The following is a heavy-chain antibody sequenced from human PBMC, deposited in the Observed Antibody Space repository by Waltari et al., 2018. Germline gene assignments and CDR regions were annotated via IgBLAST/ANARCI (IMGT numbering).Heavy chain of an antibody. D-gene: IGHD2-8*02. CDR2: IYHSGST. Sequence: QVQLQESGPGLVKPSETLSLTCAVSGYSISSGYYWGWIRQPPGKGLEWIGSIYHSGSTYYNPSLKSRVTISVDTSKNRFSLKLSAVTAADTAVYYCARDLMVGYCTGGVCYPYNWFDPWGQGTLVTVSS. CDR1: GYSISSGYY. V-gene: IGHV4-38-2*02. CDR3: ARDLMVGYCTGGVCYPYNWFDP. J-gene: IGHJ5*02.